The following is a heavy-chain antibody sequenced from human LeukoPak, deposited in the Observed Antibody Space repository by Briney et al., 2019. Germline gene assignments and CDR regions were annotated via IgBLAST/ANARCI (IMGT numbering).Heavy chain of an antibody. CDR3: ARGGASGYDFWSGYYNHYYYMDV. D-gene: IGHD3-3*01. CDR2: ISYDGSNK. CDR1: GFTFSSYA. Sequence: PGRSLRLSCAASGFTFSSYAMHWVRQAPGKGLEWVAVISYDGSNKYYADSVKGRFTISRDNSKNTLYLQMNSLRAEDTAVYYCARGGASGYDFWSGYYNHYYYMDVWGKGTTVTVSS. V-gene: IGHV3-30*04. J-gene: IGHJ6*03.